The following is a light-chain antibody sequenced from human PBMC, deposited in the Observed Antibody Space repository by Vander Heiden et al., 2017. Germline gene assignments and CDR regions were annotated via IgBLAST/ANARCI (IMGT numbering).Light chain of an antibody. CDR2: SAF. CDR3: QQSYSTMWT. V-gene: IGKV1-39*01. Sequence: DIQMTQSPSSLSASIGDRVTITCRASQTINTYLNWYQQKPGEAPKLLIYSAFNLQDGVPSRFSGSRSGTNFTLTISSLQPEDFAIYFCQQSYSTMWTFGQGTKVEVK. CDR1: QTINTY. J-gene: IGKJ1*01.